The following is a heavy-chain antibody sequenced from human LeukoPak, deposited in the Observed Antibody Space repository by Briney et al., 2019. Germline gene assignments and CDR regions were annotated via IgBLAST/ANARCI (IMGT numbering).Heavy chain of an antibody. V-gene: IGHV1-69*01. Sequence: ASVKVPCKASGGTFSSYAISWVRQAPGQGLEWMGGIIPIFGTANYAQKFQGRVTITADESTSTAYMELSSLRSEDTAVYYCARDSTYYDILTGYYNRNPSDYWGQGTLVTVSS. CDR2: IIPIFGTA. J-gene: IGHJ4*02. CDR1: GGTFSSYA. D-gene: IGHD3-9*01. CDR3: ARDSTYYDILTGYYNRNPSDY.